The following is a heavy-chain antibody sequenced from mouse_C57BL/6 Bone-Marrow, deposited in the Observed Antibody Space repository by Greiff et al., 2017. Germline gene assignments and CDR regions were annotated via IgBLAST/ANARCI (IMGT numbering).Heavy chain of an antibody. CDR3: ARQDYYGSSYSWFAY. Sequence: EVKLVESGGDLVKPGGSLKLSCAASGFTFSSYGMSWVRQTPDKRLAWVATISSGGSYTYYPDSVKGRFTISRDNAKNTLYLQMSSLKSEDTAMYYCARQDYYGSSYSWFAYWGQGTLVTVSA. V-gene: IGHV5-6*01. CDR2: ISSGGSYT. CDR1: GFTFSSYG. D-gene: IGHD1-1*01. J-gene: IGHJ3*01.